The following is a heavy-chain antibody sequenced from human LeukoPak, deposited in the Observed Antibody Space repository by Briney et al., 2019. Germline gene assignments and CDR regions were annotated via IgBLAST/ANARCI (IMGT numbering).Heavy chain of an antibody. CDR2: MIPIFGTT. CDR3: ARDRGWRSGYYFDY. J-gene: IGHJ4*02. D-gene: IGHD3-10*01. Sequence: GASVKLSCKASGGTFSSYAISWVRQAPGQGLEWMGGMIPIFGTTNYAQKFQDRVTITADKSTSTAYMELSRMRSEDTAVYYCARDRGWRSGYYFDYWGQGTLVTVSS. CDR1: GGTFSSYA. V-gene: IGHV1-69*06.